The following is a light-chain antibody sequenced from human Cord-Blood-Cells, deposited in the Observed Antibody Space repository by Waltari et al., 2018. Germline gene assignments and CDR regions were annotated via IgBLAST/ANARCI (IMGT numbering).Light chain of an antibody. Sequence: IALTQSPSTLSLCPGERATLSCRAGQSVSSSYLAWYQQKPGQAPRLLIYGASSRATGIPDRFSGSGSGTDFTLTISRLEPEDFAVYYCQQYGSSPPRTFGQGTKVEIK. V-gene: IGKV3-20*01. J-gene: IGKJ1*01. CDR1: QSVSSSY. CDR3: QQYGSSPPRT. CDR2: GAS.